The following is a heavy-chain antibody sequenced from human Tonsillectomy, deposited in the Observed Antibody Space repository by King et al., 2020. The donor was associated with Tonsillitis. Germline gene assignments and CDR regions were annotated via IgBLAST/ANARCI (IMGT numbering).Heavy chain of an antibody. CDR3: ARDRALWRYMSNPY. V-gene: IGHV3-11*06. J-gene: IGHJ4*02. D-gene: IGHD1-1*01. CDR2: ITATGDKT. CDR1: GFTFSDYY. Sequence: VQLVESGGGLVKPGGSLRLSCAVSGFTFSDYYMSWIRQPPGQGLEWISYITATGDKTDYADSVRGRFTISRDNNKNSLYLHMNSLRAEDTAVYYCARDRALWRYMSNPYWGQGTLVTVSS.